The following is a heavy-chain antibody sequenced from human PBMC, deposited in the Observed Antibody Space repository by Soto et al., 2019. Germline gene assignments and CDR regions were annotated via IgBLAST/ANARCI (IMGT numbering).Heavy chain of an antibody. CDR1: GFTVSSNY. CDR3: ARSTYYDFWSGYPHFDY. V-gene: IGHV3-66*01. Sequence: GGSLRLSCAASGFTVSSNYMSWVRQAPGKGLEWVSVIYSGGSTYYADSVKGRFTISRDNSKNTLYLQMNSLRAEDTAVYYCARSTYYDFWSGYPHFDYWGQGTLVTVSS. J-gene: IGHJ4*02. CDR2: IYSGGST. D-gene: IGHD3-3*01.